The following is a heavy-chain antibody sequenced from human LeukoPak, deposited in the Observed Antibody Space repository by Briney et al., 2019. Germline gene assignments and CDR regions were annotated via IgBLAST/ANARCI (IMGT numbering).Heavy chain of an antibody. J-gene: IGHJ3*02. CDR2: IWYDGSNK. Sequence: GGSLRLSCAASGFTFSSYGMHWVRQAPGKGLEWVAVIWYDGSNKYYADSVKGRFTISRDNSKNTLYLQMNSLRAEDTAVYYCAKGAGSSGYYYAFDIWGQGTMVTVSS. V-gene: IGHV3-33*06. D-gene: IGHD3-22*01. CDR1: GFTFSSYG. CDR3: AKGAGSSGYYYAFDI.